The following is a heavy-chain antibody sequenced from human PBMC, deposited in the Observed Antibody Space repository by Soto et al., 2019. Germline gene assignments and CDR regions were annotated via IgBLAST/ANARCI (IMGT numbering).Heavy chain of an antibody. V-gene: IGHV3-30*18. CDR3: AKDAYYYDSRGGAPVRYYYYGMDV. CDR2: ISYDGSNK. CDR1: GFTFSSYG. Sequence: GWSLRLSCAASGFTFSSYGMHWVRQAPGKGLEWVAVISYDGSNKYYADSVKGRFTISRDNSKNTLYLQMNSLRAEGTAVYYCAKDAYYYDSRGGAPVRYYYYGMDVWGQGTTVTVSS. J-gene: IGHJ6*02. D-gene: IGHD3-22*01.